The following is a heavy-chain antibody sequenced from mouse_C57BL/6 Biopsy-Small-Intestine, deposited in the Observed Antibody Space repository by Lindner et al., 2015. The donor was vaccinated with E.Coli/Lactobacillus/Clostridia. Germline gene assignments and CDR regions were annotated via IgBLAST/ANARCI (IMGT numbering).Heavy chain of an antibody. CDR1: GYTFTGYW. CDR3: ARRFGNSYYFDS. V-gene: IGHV1-9*01. D-gene: IGHD2-1*01. Sequence: VQLQESGTELMKPGASVKLSCKATGYTFTGYWIDWVKQRPGHGLEWIGENVPGSGNTNYNEKFKGKATFTADTFSNTAYMQLSSLTTEDSAIYYCARRFGNSYYFDSWGQGTTLTVSS. CDR2: NVPGSGNT. J-gene: IGHJ2*01.